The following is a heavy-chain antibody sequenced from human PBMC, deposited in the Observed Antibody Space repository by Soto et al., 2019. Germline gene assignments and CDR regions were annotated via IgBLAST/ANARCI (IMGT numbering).Heavy chain of an antibody. V-gene: IGHV3-66*01. D-gene: IGHD6-19*01. J-gene: IGHJ4*02. Sequence: PGGSLRLSCAASGFTVSSNYMSWVRQAPGKGLEWVSVIYSGGSTYYADSVKGRFTISRDNSKNTLYLQMNSLRAEDTAVYYCASGGTIPFWTYSSGWYYFDYWGQGTLVTVSS. CDR1: GFTVSSNY. CDR2: IYSGGST. CDR3: ASGGTIPFWTYSSGWYYFDY.